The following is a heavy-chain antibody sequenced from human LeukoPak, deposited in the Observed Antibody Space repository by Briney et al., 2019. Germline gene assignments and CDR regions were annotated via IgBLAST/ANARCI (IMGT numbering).Heavy chain of an antibody. CDR3: ARGQSTIFGVVNTFDY. J-gene: IGHJ4*02. CDR1: GGSFSGYY. Sequence: SETLSLTGAVYGGSFSGYYWSWIRQPPGKGLEWIGEINHSGSTNYNPSLKSRVTISVDTSKNQFSLKLSSVTAADTAVYYCARGQSTIFGVVNTFDYWGQGTLVTVSS. V-gene: IGHV4-34*01. CDR2: INHSGST. D-gene: IGHD3-3*01.